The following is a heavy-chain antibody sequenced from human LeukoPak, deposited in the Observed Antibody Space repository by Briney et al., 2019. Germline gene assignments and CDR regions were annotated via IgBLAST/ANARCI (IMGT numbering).Heavy chain of an antibody. Sequence: SETLSLTCTVSGGSITSGGYYWSWFRQHPGKGLEWIGYIFNSENTYYNPSLKSRVTISVDTSNNQFSLKVNSVTAADTAVYYCARAVAGPIDSWGQGTLVTVSS. D-gene: IGHD6-19*01. V-gene: IGHV4-31*03. CDR3: ARAVAGPIDS. CDR2: IFNSENT. J-gene: IGHJ4*02. CDR1: GGSITSGGYY.